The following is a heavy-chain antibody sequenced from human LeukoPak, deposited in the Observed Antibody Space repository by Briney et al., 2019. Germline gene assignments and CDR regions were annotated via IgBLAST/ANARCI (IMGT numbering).Heavy chain of an antibody. V-gene: IGHV4-59*01. J-gene: IGHJ4*02. Sequence: SETLSLTCTVSGDSISNYYWSWIRQSPGKELAWIGYMYNRGSTIYNPSLKSRVTISTDTSKNQFSLRLTSVTAADTAVYYCARAEKAVTGTLDYWGQGTLITVSS. CDR2: MYNRGST. CDR3: ARAEKAVTGTLDY. D-gene: IGHD6-19*01. CDR1: GDSISNYY.